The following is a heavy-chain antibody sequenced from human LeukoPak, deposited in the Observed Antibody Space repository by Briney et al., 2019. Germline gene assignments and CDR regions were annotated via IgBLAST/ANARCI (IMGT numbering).Heavy chain of an antibody. CDR1: GYSISSGYY. J-gene: IGHJ4*02. CDR3: VRRTVYCSSASCYTGGAIDY. D-gene: IGHD2-2*02. CDR2: IYHSGNT. Sequence: PSETLSLTCTVSGYSISSGYYWGWIRQPPGKGLEWIGAIYHSGNTYYNPSLKSRATISVDTSKNQFSLKLSSVTAADTAVYYCVRRTVYCSSASCYTGGAIDYWGQGTLVTVSS. V-gene: IGHV4-38-2*02.